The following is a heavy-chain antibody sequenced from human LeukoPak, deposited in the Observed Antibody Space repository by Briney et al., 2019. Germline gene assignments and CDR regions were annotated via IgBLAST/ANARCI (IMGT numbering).Heavy chain of an antibody. CDR2: IYSGGDT. V-gene: IGHV3-66*01. CDR3: ARDPGYSSGWYFDY. J-gene: IGHJ4*02. CDR1: GFSIRINY. Sequence: GGSLRLSCTASGFSIRINYMSWVRQAPGKGLEWVSVIYSGGDTFYTDSVKGRFTISRDNSKNTVYLQMNSLTVADTAVYYCARDPGYSSGWYFDYWGQGTLVTVSS. D-gene: IGHD6-19*01.